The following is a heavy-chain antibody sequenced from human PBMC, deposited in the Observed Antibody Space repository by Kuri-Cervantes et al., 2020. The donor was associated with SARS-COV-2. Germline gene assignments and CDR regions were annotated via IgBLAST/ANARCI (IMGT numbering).Heavy chain of an antibody. CDR2: ISYDGSNK. J-gene: IGHJ4*02. V-gene: IGHV3-30-3*01. D-gene: IGHD3-16*02. CDR1: GFTFSSYA. Sequence: GESLKISCAASGFTFSSYAMHWVRQAPGKGLEWVAVISYDGSNKYYADSVKGRFTISRDNSKNTLYLQMNSLRAEDTAMYYCTRESYRQNVGFVYWGQGTLVTVSS. CDR3: TRESYRQNVGFVY.